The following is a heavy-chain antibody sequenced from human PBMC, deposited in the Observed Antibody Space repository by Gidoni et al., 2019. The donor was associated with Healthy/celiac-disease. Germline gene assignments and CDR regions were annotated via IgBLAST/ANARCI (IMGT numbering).Heavy chain of an antibody. Sequence: QVQLVQSGAEVKKPGASVKVSCKASGYTFTSYYMHGVRQAPGQGLEWMGIINPSGGSTSDAQKFPVRVTMTRDTSTSTVYMALSSLRSEDTAVYYCARVLGSSSAPGDYWGQGTLVTVSS. CDR2: INPSGGST. D-gene: IGHD6-6*01. V-gene: IGHV1-46*01. CDR1: GYTFTSYY. CDR3: ARVLGSSSAPGDY. J-gene: IGHJ4*02.